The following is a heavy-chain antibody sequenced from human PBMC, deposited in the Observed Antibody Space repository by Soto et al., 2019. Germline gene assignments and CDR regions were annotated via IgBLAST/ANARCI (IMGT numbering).Heavy chain of an antibody. Sequence: SETLSLTCAVYGGSFSGYYWIWIRQPPGKGLEWIGEINHSGSTNYNPSLKSRVTISVDTSKNQFSLKLSSVTAADTAVYYCARGIAAAGQSSYNWFDPWGQGTLVTVSS. CDR3: ARGIAAAGQSSYNWFDP. V-gene: IGHV4-34*01. CDR2: INHSGST. D-gene: IGHD6-13*01. CDR1: GGSFSGYY. J-gene: IGHJ5*02.